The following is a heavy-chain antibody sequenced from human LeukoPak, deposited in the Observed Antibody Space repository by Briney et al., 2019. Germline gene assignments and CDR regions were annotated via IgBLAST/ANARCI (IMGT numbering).Heavy chain of an antibody. CDR2: ISSSGSTI. CDR3: AREGGVTAARGVYYYYGMDV. D-gene: IGHD2-2*01. V-gene: IGHV3-11*01. CDR1: GFTFSDYY. Sequence: GGSLRLSCAASGFTFSDYYMSWIRQAPGKGLEWVSYISSSGSTIYYADSVKGRFTISRDNAKNSLYLQMNSLRVEDMAVYYCAREGGVTAARGVYYYYGMDVWGQGTTVTVSS. J-gene: IGHJ6*02.